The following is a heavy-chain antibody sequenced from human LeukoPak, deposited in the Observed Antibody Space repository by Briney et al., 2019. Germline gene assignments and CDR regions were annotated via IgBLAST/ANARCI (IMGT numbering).Heavy chain of an antibody. CDR3: ARVDPGPEKYYFDY. J-gene: IGHJ4*02. CDR1: GFTVSSNY. V-gene: IGHV3-53*01. CDR2: IYSGGST. Sequence: PGGSLRLSCAASGFTVSSNYMSWVRQAPGKGLEWVSVIYSGGSTYYADSVKGRFTISRDNSKNTLYLQMNSLRAEDTAVYYCARVDPGPEKYYFDYWGQGTLVTVSS.